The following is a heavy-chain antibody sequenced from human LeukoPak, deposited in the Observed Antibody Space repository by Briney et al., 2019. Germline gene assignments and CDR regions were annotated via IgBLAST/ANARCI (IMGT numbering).Heavy chain of an antibody. J-gene: IGHJ4*02. CDR2: IYYSGSN. D-gene: IGHD4-17*01. Sequence: SETLSLTCTVSGGSITSYYWSWIRQPPGKGLEWIGYIYYSGSNNYNPSLKSRVTMSVDTSKNQFSLMLSSVTAADTAVYYCAVNHGDYPPDSWGRGTLVTVSS. CDR3: AVNHGDYPPDS. CDR1: GGSITSYY. V-gene: IGHV4-59*01.